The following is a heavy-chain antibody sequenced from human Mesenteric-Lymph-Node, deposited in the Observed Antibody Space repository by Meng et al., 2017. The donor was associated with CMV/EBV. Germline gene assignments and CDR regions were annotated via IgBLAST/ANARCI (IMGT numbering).Heavy chain of an antibody. CDR3: ARVDSSGYGWDY. V-gene: IGHV1-69*05. J-gene: IGHJ4*02. Sequence: SVKVSCKASGGTFSSYAISWVRQAPGQGLEWMGGIIPIFGTANYAQKFQGRVTITTYESTSTAYMELSSLRSEDTAVYYCARVDSSGYGWDYWGQGTLVTVSS. CDR1: GGTFSSYA. D-gene: IGHD3-22*01. CDR2: IIPIFGTA.